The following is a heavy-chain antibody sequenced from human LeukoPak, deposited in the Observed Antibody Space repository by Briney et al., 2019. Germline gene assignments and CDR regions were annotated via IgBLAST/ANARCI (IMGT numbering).Heavy chain of an antibody. J-gene: IGHJ4*02. CDR1: GFTFSSYE. CDR3: AAAVAGTLQEIDY. V-gene: IGHV3-48*03. CDR2: ISSSGSTI. Sequence: GGSLRLSCAASGFTFSSYEMNWVRQAPGKGLEWVSYISSSGSTIYYADSVKGRFTISRDNAKNSLYLRMNSLRAEDTAVYYCAAAVAGTLQEIDYWGQGTLVTVSS. D-gene: IGHD6-19*01.